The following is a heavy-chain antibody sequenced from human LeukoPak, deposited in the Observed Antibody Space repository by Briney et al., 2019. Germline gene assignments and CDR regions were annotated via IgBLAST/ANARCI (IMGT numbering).Heavy chain of an antibody. CDR1: GGSFSGYY. J-gene: IGHJ4*02. CDR3: ARGLRFGPGYDY. CDR2: ISHSGST. D-gene: IGHD3-10*01. Sequence: SETLSLTCTVYGGSFSGYYWSWIRQLPGKGLECIGEISHSGSTNYNPSLKSRVTISVDTSKNQFSLKLTSVTAADTAVYYCARGLRFGPGYDYWGQGTLVTVST. V-gene: IGHV4-34*01.